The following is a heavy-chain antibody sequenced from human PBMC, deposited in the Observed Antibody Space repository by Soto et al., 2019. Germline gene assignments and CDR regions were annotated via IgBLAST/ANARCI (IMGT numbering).Heavy chain of an antibody. J-gene: IGHJ4*02. CDR1: GYNFIANA. CDR3: ARDDVGSAWPY. CDR2: INCDNGNT. V-gene: IGHV1-3*01. D-gene: IGHD6-19*01. Sequence: QVKPVQSGADVKKPGASVKVSCQTSGYNFIANAVHWVRQAPGQGLEWMGWINCDNGNTKYSRKMQGRLTISRDKSASTVYMELSALTAEDTAVYFCARDDVGSAWPYWGQGTLVSVSS.